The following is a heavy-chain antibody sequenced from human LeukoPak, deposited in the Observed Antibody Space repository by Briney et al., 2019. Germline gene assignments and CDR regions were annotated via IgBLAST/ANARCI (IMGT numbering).Heavy chain of an antibody. J-gene: IGHJ4*02. CDR1: GFPFSHYS. CDR2: ISYDGSNK. Sequence: GSLRLSCAASGFPFSHYSMHWVRQAPGKGLEWVAVISYDGSNKYYADSVKGRFTISRDNSKNTLYLQMNSLRAEDTAVYYCARDESIEVAGTGLYDYWGQGTLVTVSS. D-gene: IGHD6-19*01. CDR3: ARDESIEVAGTGLYDY. V-gene: IGHV3-30-3*01.